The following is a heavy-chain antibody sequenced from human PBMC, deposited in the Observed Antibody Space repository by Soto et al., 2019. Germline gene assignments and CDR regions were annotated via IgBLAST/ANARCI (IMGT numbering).Heavy chain of an antibody. Sequence: GGSLRLSCAASGFTFSSYWMSWVRQAPGKGLEWVANIKQDGSEKYYVDSVKGRFTISRDNAKNSLYQQMNSLRAEDTAVYYCARDSVNTPYYDFWIGYYPPLTGYYYYYGMDVWGQGTTVTVSS. D-gene: IGHD3-3*01. V-gene: IGHV3-7*05. CDR2: IKQDGSEK. CDR3: ARDSVNTPYYDFWIGYYPPLTGYYYYYGMDV. J-gene: IGHJ6*02. CDR1: GFTFSSYW.